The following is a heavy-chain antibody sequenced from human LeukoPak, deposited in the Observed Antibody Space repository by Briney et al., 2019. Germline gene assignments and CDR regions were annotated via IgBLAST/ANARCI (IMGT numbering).Heavy chain of an antibody. V-gene: IGHV3-30*04. CDR3: ARGAPEYYFDY. D-gene: IGHD1-26*01. CDR1: GFTFGSFS. CDR2: ISYDGSNK. J-gene: IGHJ4*02. Sequence: GGSLKPPFSASGFTFGSFSFHWVPPAPGKGLGGGGVISYDGSNKYYGDSVKGRFTISRDNSKNTLYLQMNSLRAEDTAVYYCARGAPEYYFDYWGQGTLVTVSS.